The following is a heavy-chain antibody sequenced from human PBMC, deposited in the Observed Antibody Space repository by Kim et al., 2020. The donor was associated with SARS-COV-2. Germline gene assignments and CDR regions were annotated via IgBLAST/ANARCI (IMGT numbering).Heavy chain of an antibody. CDR1: GFTVSSNY. D-gene: IGHD3-10*01. CDR3: ARVVVRGVIIKGQYFQH. J-gene: IGHJ1*01. V-gene: IGHV3-53*01. CDR2: IYSGGST. Sequence: GGSLRLSCAASGFTVSSNYMSWVRQAPGKGLEWVSVIYSGGSTYYADSVKGRFTISRDNSKNTLYLQMNSLRAEDTAVYYCARVVVRGVIIKGQYFQHWGQGTLVTVSS.